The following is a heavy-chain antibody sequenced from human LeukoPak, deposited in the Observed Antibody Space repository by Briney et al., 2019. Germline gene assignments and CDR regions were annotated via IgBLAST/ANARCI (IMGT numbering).Heavy chain of an antibody. CDR2: ISSSGSGGNT. D-gene: IGHD1-26*01. V-gene: IGHV3-23*01. CDR3: AKDRTVGASYWYLDL. Sequence: GGSLRLSCAASGVTLSSYAMSWARQAPGKGLEWVSGISSSGSGGNTYYADSVKGRFTISRDSSKNTLFLHMNTLRAEDTAIYYCAKDRTVGASYWYLDLWGRGTLVTVSS. CDR1: GVTLSSYA. J-gene: IGHJ2*01.